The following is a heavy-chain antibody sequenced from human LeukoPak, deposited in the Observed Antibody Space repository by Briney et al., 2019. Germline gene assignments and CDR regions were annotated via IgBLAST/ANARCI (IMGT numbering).Heavy chain of an antibody. CDR1: GGSFSGYY. D-gene: IGHD2-15*01. Sequence: PSETLSLTCAVYGGSFSGYYWSWIRQPPGKGLEWIGEINHSGSTNYNPSLKSRVTISVDTSKNQFSLKLSSVTAADTAVYYCARGPPYCSGGSCYYYNWFDPWGQGTLVTVSS. CDR3: ARGPPYCSGGSCYYYNWFDP. V-gene: IGHV4-34*01. J-gene: IGHJ5*02. CDR2: INHSGST.